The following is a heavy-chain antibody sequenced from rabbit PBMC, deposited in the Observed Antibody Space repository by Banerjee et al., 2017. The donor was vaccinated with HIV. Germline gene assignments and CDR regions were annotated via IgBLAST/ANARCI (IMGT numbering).Heavy chain of an antibody. J-gene: IGHJ4*01. Sequence: QEQLEESGGDLVKPEGSLTLTCKASGFTISSNYYMCWVRQAPGKGLEWIACINTSSGNTVYASWAKGRFTISKTSSTTVTLQMTSLTAADTATYFCTRDFTGVIGWKFNFWGQGTLVT. CDR2: INTSSGNT. D-gene: IGHD7-1*01. V-gene: IGHV1S45*01. CDR3: TRDFTGVIGWKFNF. CDR1: GFTISSNYY.